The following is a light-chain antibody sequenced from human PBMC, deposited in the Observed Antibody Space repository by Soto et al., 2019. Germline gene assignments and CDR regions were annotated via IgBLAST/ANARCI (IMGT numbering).Light chain of an antibody. CDR2: DAA. CDR3: QHYRSSPLT. V-gene: IGKV3-20*01. Sequence: EIVMTQSPATLSVSPGERATLSCRASQSVRTNLAWYQQKPCQAPRLLIYDAANRATGIPDRFSGSGSGTDFTLTISSLEPEDVAVYYCQHYRSSPLTFGGGTKV. J-gene: IGKJ4*01. CDR1: QSVRTN.